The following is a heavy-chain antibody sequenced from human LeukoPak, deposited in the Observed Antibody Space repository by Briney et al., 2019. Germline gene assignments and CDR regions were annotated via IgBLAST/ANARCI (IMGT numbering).Heavy chain of an antibody. D-gene: IGHD3-22*01. J-gene: IGHJ4*02. V-gene: IGHV4-38-2*02. CDR1: GYSISRGYS. CDR2: IYHSGST. Sequence: SSETLSLTCTVSGYSISRGYSWGWIRQPPGKGLEWIGNIYHSGSTNYSPSLKSRVTISVDTSKNQFSLKLSSVTAADTAVYFCAREDYYNSGGYYLDYWGQGTLVTVSS. CDR3: AREDYYNSGGYYLDY.